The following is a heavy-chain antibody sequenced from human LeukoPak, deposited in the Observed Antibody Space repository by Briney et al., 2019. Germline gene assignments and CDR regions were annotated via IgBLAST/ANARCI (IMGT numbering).Heavy chain of an antibody. V-gene: IGHV5-51*01. J-gene: IGHJ5*02. Sequence: GESLKISCKGFGYSFTNYWIAWVRQVPGKGLEWLGNIYPGDSDTRYSLSFQGQVTISADKSINTAYVQWSSLKASDAAMYYCARHREDFSSNWSWFDPWGQGTLVTVSS. CDR1: GYSFTNYW. D-gene: IGHD6-13*01. CDR2: IYPGDSDT. CDR3: ARHREDFSSNWSWFDP.